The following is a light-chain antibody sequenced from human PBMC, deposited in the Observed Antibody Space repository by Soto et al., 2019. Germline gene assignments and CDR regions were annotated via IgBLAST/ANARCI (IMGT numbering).Light chain of an antibody. Sequence: DLPMTQSPSSLSASVGDRVTITCRTSQSISSYLNWYQQKPGKAPKLLIYAASSLQSGVPSRFSGSGSGTDFTLTISSLQPEDFATYYCQQSYNTLYTFGQGTKLEIK. J-gene: IGKJ2*01. CDR2: AAS. CDR3: QQSYNTLYT. V-gene: IGKV1-39*01. CDR1: QSISSY.